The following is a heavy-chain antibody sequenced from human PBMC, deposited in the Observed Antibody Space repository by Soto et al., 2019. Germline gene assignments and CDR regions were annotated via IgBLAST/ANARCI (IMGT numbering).Heavy chain of an antibody. CDR3: TRFRIDNIVSGNSPFAFDL. D-gene: IGHD5-12*01. V-gene: IGHV3-49*03. CDR2: IRNKAYGGTT. J-gene: IGHJ2*01. Sequence: SLRLSCTDSGFNFGDYALSWFRQAPGKGLEWVGFIRNKAYGGTTEYAASVEGRFTISRDDSKRVAYVQLISLEADDRAVYYCTRFRIDNIVSGNSPFAFDLWGRGTLVTVSS. CDR1: GFNFGDYA.